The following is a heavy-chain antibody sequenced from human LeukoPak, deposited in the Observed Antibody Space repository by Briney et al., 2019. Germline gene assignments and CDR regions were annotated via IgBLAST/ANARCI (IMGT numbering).Heavy chain of an antibody. V-gene: IGHV3-48*03. D-gene: IGHD2-15*01. J-gene: IGHJ3*02. CDR1: GFTFSSYE. Sequence: GGSLRLSCAASGFTFSSYEMNWVRQAPGKGLEWVSYISSSGSTIYYADSVKGRFTISRDNAKNSLYLQMNSLRAEDTAVYYCARDRYCSGGMCHFGDAFDNWGQGTMVTVSS. CDR2: ISSSGSTI. CDR3: ARDRYCSGGMCHFGDAFDN.